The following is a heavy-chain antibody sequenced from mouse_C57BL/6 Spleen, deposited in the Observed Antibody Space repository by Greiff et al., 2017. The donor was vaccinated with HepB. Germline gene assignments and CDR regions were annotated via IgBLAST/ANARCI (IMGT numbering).Heavy chain of an antibody. CDR3: ERGVGAGTFAY. D-gene: IGHD4-1*01. J-gene: IGHJ3*01. V-gene: IGHV1-82*01. CDR2: IYPGDGDT. CDR1: GYAFSSSW. Sequence: QVQLQQSGPELVKPGASVKISCKASGYAFSSSWMNWVKQRPGKGLEWIGRIYPGDGDTNYNGKFKGKATLTADKSSSTAYMQLSSLTSEDSAVYFCERGVGAGTFAYWGQGTLVTVSA.